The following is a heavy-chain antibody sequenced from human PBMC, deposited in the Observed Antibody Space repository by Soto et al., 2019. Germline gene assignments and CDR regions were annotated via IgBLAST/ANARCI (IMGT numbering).Heavy chain of an antibody. CDR2: ISSSGSTI. J-gene: IGHJ3*02. CDR1: GFTFSSYE. Sequence: GGSLRLSCAASGFTFSSYEMNWVRQAPGKGLEWVSYISSSGSTIYYADSVKGRFTISRDNAKNSLYLQMNSLRAEDTAVYYCARESDVDTAMANDAFDIWGQGTMVTVSS. CDR3: ARESDVDTAMANDAFDI. D-gene: IGHD5-18*01. V-gene: IGHV3-48*03.